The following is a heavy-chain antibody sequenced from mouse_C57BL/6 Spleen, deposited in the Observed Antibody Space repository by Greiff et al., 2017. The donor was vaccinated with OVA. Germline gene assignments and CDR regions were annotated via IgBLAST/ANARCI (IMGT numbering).Heavy chain of an antibody. Sequence: QVQLKESGAELVRPGASVTLSCKASGYTFTDYEMHWVKQTPVHGLEWIGAIDPETGGTAYNQKFKGKAILTADKSSSTAYMELRSLTSEDSAVYYCTSRGLTGPYFDYWGQGTTLTVSS. CDR3: TSRGLTGPYFDY. V-gene: IGHV1-15*01. CDR1: GYTFTDYE. D-gene: IGHD4-1*01. J-gene: IGHJ2*01. CDR2: IDPETGGT.